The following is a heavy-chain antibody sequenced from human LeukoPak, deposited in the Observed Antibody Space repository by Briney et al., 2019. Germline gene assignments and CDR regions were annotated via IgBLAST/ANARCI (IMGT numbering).Heavy chain of an antibody. V-gene: IGHV3-7*01. CDR2: IKQDGSEK. CDR1: GFTFSSYW. Sequence: GGSLRLSCAASGFTFSSYWMSWVRQAPGKGLEWVANIKQDGSEKYYVDSVKGRFTISRDNAKNSLYLQMNSLRAEDTAVYYCARLVAVAFGYYFDYWGQGTLVTVS. CDR3: ARLVAVAFGYYFDY. D-gene: IGHD3-16*01. J-gene: IGHJ4*02.